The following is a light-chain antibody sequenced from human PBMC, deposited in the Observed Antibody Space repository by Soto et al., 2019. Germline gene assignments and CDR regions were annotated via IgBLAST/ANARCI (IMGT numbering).Light chain of an antibody. Sequence: QSALTQPRSVSGSPGQSVTISCTGTSSDVGGYDYVSWYQHHPGKAPKSIIFDVSSRPSGVPDRFSGSKSGNTAYLTISGLQAEDEADYYCCSLAGGNIFRVFGGGTKLTVL. J-gene: IGLJ2*01. CDR3: CSLAGGNIFRV. CDR1: SSDVGGYDY. CDR2: DVS. V-gene: IGLV2-11*01.